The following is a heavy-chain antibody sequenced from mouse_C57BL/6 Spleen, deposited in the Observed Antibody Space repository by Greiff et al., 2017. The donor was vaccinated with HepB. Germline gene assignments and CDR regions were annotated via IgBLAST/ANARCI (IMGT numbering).Heavy chain of an antibody. CDR1: GFTFSDYG. J-gene: IGHJ4*01. V-gene: IGHV5-17*01. CDR3: ARREAYYSNWDAMDY. CDR2: ISSGSSTI. D-gene: IGHD2-5*01. Sequence: EVHLVESGGGLVKPGGSLKLSCAASGFTFSDYGMHWVRQAPEKGLEWVAYISSGSSTIYYADTVKGRFTISRDNAKNTLFLQMTSLRSEDTAMYYCARREAYYSNWDAMDYWGQGTSVTVSS.